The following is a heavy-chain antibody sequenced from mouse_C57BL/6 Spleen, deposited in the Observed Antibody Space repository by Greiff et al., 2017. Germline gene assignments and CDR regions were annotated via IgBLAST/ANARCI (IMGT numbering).Heavy chain of an antibody. CDR3: ARTYDFAY. V-gene: IGHV5-17*01. CDR2: ISSGSSTI. J-gene: IGHJ3*01. D-gene: IGHD2-12*01. Sequence: EVKLVESGGGLVKPGGSLKLSCAASGFTYSDYGMHWVRQAPEKGLEWVAYISSGSSTIYYADTVKGRFTISRDNAKNTLFLQMTSLRSEDTAMYYCARTYDFAYWGQGTLVTVSA. CDR1: GFTYSDYG.